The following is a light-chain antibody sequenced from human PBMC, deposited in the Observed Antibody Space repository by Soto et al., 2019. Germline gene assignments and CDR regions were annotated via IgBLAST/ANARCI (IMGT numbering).Light chain of an antibody. V-gene: IGLV1-44*01. J-gene: IGLJ3*02. CDR1: SSNIEENS. CDR3: TAWDDSLNAWL. CDR2: NDY. Sequence: QSVLTQPPSASGTPGQRVTISCSGSSSNIEENSVTWYQCLPGAAPRLLIYNDYQRPSGVSDRFSGSKSGTSASLAISGLQSEYDADYYCTAWDDSLNAWLFVGGTTLPVL.